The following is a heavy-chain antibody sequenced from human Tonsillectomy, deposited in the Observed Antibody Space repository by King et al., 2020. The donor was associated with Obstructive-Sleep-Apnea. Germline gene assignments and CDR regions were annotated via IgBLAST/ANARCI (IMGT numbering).Heavy chain of an antibody. CDR1: GFTFSNYG. Sequence: VQLVESGGGVVQPGRSLRLSCAASGFTFSNYGMHWVRQAPGKGLEWVAVISYDGGHKYYEDSVKGRFTISRDNFKNMLYLQMNSLRAEDTVVYFCAKDRLTSMGYFDYWGQGSLVTVSS. D-gene: IGHD5-12*01. V-gene: IGHV3-30*18. CDR3: AKDRLTSMGYFDY. J-gene: IGHJ4*02. CDR2: ISYDGGHK.